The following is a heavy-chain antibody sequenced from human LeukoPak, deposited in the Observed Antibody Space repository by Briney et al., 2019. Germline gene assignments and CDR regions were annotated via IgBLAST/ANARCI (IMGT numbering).Heavy chain of an antibody. CDR1: GYTFTGYY. J-gene: IGHJ4*02. Sequence: GASVKVSCTTSGYTFTGYYIHWVRQAPGQGLEWMGWLNPNSDYTYYAPKFQGRVTLTRDTSISTVYMELNRLTSDDTALYYCAVAPGDYWGQGTLVSVSA. CDR2: LNPNSDYT. CDR3: AVAPGDY. D-gene: IGHD2-21*01. V-gene: IGHV1-2*02.